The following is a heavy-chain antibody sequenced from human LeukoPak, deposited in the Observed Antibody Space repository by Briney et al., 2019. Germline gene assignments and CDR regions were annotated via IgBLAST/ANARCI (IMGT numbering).Heavy chain of an antibody. CDR3: ARVQWQAKQYYYYYMDV. J-gene: IGHJ6*03. Sequence: GRSLRLSCAASGFTFSRYVMHWVRQAPGKGLEWVAVIWYDGSNKYYADSVKGRFTISRDNSKNTLYLQMNSLRAEDTAVYYCARVQWQAKQYYYYYMDVWGKGTTVTVSS. CDR1: GFTFSRYV. CDR2: IWYDGSNK. V-gene: IGHV3-33*08. D-gene: IGHD1-1*01.